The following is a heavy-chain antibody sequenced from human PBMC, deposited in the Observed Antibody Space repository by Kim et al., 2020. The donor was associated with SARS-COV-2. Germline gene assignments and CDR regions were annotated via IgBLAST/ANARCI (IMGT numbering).Heavy chain of an antibody. CDR3: AREQGVAGHYYYYMDV. J-gene: IGHJ6*03. CDR2: ISSSSSYI. V-gene: IGHV3-21*01. Sequence: GGSLRLSCAASGFTFSSYSMNWVRQAPGKGLEWVSSISSSSSYIYYADSVKGRFTISRDNAKNSLYLQMNSLRAEDTAVYYCAREQGVAGHYYYYMDVWGKGTTVTVSS. D-gene: IGHD2-15*01. CDR1: GFTFSSYS.